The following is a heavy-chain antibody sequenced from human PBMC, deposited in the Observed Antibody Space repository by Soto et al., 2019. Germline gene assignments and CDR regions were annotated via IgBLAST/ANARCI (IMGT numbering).Heavy chain of an antibody. CDR2: ISGSGGST. Sequence: EVQLLESGGGLVQPGGSLRLSCAASEFTFSSYAMSWVRQAPGKGLEWVSAISGSGGSTYYADSVKGRFTISRDNSKNTLYLQMNSLRAEDTAVYYCAKDSTGIPSVGSDYWGQGTLVTVSS. CDR1: EFTFSSYA. J-gene: IGHJ4*02. V-gene: IGHV3-23*01. D-gene: IGHD2-8*02. CDR3: AKDSTGIPSVGSDY.